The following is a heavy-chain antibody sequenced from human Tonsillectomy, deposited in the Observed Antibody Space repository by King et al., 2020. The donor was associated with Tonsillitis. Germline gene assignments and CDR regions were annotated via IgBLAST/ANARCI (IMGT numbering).Heavy chain of an antibody. CDR3: ANEQYSGYDYIGLSGAFDI. D-gene: IGHD5-12*01. V-gene: IGHV3-30*18. Sequence: VQLVESGGGVVQPGRSLRISCAASGFTFSSYGMHWVRQAPGKGLEWVAVISYDGSNKYYADSVKGRFTISRDNSKNTLYLQMNSLRAEDTAVYYCANEQYSGYDYIGLSGAFDIWGQGTMVTVSS. CDR1: GFTFSSYG. CDR2: ISYDGSNK. J-gene: IGHJ3*02.